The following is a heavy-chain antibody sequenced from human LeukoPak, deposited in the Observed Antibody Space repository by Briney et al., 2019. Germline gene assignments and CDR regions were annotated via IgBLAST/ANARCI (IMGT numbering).Heavy chain of an antibody. J-gene: IGHJ4*02. CDR3: ARLMATVSAEFDY. CDR1: GFTFSSYW. D-gene: IGHD5-24*01. V-gene: IGHV3-74*01. CDR2: INSDGSST. Sequence: GGSLRLSCAASGFTFSSYWMHWVRQAPGKGLVWVSRINSDGSSTTYADSVKGRFTISRDNAKNTLYLQMNSLRAEDTAVYYCARLMATVSAEFDYWGQGTLVTVSS.